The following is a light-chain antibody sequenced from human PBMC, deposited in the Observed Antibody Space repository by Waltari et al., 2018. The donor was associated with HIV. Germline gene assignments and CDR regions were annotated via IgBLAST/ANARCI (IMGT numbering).Light chain of an antibody. CDR3: CSYAGSIPFV. CDR1: NRAVGRYNY. CDR2: DVS. J-gene: IGLJ1*01. V-gene: IGLV2-11*01. Sequence: QSALTQPRSVSGSLGQSVTISCTGTNRAVGRYNYVSWFQQHPGKAPKLMIYDVSKRPSGVPDRVSGSKSGNTASLTISGLQSEDEADYYCCSYAGSIPFVFGSGTKLTVL.